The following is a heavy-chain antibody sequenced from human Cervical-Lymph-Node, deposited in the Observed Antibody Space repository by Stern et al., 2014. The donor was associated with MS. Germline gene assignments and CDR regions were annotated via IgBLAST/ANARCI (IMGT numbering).Heavy chain of an antibody. Sequence: VQLVESGGGLVQPGGALRLSCAASGFTFSNYAMNWVRQAPGKGLDWVSYISSSTITIYYADSVKGRFTISRDDAKNSLYLQMNSLRAEDTAVYYCARGRGSYYDYWGQGTLVTVSS. CDR3: ARGRGSYYDY. V-gene: IGHV3-48*01. CDR1: GFTFSNYA. D-gene: IGHD1-26*01. CDR2: ISSSTITI. J-gene: IGHJ4*02.